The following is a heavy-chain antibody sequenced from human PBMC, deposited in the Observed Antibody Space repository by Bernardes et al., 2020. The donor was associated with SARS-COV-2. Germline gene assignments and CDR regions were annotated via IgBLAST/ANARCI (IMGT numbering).Heavy chain of an antibody. CDR1: GGSLSSGDFY. CDR3: AREYREVMAQFDS. D-gene: IGHD3-16*01. Sequence: PSVTLSLTCTGSGGSLSSGDFYWIWIRQSPGMGLEWIGYIYKSGSTYYNPSLKSRLTMSLDTSKNQFSLKLNSVTAADTAIYYCAREYREVMAQFDSWGQGTLVTVSS. J-gene: IGHJ4*02. V-gene: IGHV4-30-4*01. CDR2: IYKSGST.